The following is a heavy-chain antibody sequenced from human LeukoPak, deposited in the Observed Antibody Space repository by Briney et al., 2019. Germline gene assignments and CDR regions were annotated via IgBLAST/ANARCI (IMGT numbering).Heavy chain of an antibody. D-gene: IGHD3-10*01. J-gene: IGHJ5*01. CDR2: VSGKGDET. CDR1: GLTFRNYA. Sequence: GGSLRLSCAASGLTFRNYAMSWVRQAPGKGLGWVSTVSGKGDETFYADSVKGLFTLSRDNSKNTLYLQMNSLRAEDTAVYYCAKGGHYSFFDSWGQGTLVSLSS. CDR3: AKGGHYSFFDS. V-gene: IGHV3-23*01.